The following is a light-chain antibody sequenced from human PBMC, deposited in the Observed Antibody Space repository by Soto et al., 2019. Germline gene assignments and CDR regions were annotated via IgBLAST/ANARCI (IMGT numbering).Light chain of an antibody. CDR3: LQRSNWPWT. CDR2: AAS. CDR1: QSVGSF. V-gene: IGKV3-11*01. Sequence: EIVMTQSPATLSVSPGERATLSCRASQSVGSFLAWYQQKPGQAPRLLIYAASNRATGIPARFSGSGSGTDFTLTISSLEPEDFAVYYCLQRSNWPWTFGQGTKVDIK. J-gene: IGKJ1*01.